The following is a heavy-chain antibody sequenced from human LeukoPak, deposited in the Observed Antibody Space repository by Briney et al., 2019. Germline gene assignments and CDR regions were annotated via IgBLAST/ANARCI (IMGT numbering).Heavy chain of an antibody. CDR3: ARDVAAAGTGGIWFDP. D-gene: IGHD6-13*01. CDR2: IYHSGST. J-gene: IGHJ5*02. CDR1: GGSISSGGYY. V-gene: IGHV4-30-2*01. Sequence: SETLSLTCTVSGGSISSGGYYWSWIRQPPGKGLEWIGYIYHSGSTYYNPSLKSRVTISVDRSKNQFSLKLSSVTAADTAVYYCARDVAAAGTGGIWFDPWGQGTLVTVSS.